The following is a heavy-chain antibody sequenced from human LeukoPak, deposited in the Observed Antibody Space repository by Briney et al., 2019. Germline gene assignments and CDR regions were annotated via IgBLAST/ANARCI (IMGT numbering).Heavy chain of an antibody. J-gene: IGHJ5*02. V-gene: IGHV4-59*01. D-gene: IGHD6-19*01. Sequence: SEILSLTCTVSGGSISNYYWNWIRQPPGKGLEWIGYIYYSGSTNYNPSLKSRVTISVDTSKNQFSLKLSSMTAADTAVYFCARGGESSSGWYGNWFDPWGQGTLVTVSS. CDR3: ARGGESSSGWYGNWFDP. CDR1: GGSISNYY. CDR2: IYYSGST.